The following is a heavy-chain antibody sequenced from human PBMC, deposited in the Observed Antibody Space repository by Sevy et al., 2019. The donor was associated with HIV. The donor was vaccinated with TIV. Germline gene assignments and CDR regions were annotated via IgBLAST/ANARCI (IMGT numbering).Heavy chain of an antibody. CDR3: ARDDCSRTSCHGSLLY. D-gene: IGHD2-2*01. J-gene: IGHJ4*02. CDR1: GYTFTSYG. CDR2: ISVYNVNT. Sequence: ASVKVSCKASGYTFTSYGISWVRQAPGQGPEWMGWISVYNVNTNYAQKFQGRVSMTTDTSTSTAYMELRCLRSDDTAVYYCARDDCSRTSCHGSLLYWGQGTLVTVSS. V-gene: IGHV1-18*01.